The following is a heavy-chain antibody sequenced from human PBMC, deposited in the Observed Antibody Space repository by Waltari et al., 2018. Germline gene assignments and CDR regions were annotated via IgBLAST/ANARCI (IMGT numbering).Heavy chain of an antibody. J-gene: IGHJ3*02. CDR3: ARDLGAMKVTSALEI. CDR2: ILPICGTA. Sequence: QVQLVQSGAEVKRPGSSVKVSCRASGGIFTNYAISWVRQAPGQGLEWMGGILPICGTAHSAQKFQGILTITSEESTSTAYMELSSLRPEDTAVYFCARDLGAMKVTSALEIWGQGTRVTVSS. CDR1: GGIFTNYA. D-gene: IGHD3-10*01. V-gene: IGHV1-69*05.